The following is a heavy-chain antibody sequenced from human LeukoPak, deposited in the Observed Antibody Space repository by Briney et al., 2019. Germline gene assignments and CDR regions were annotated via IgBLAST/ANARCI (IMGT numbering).Heavy chain of an antibody. V-gene: IGHV1-69*13. CDR1: GGTFSSYA. J-gene: IGHJ4*02. CDR2: IIPIFGTA. CDR3: AREGIVVVPAAIGYYFDY. Sequence: SVKVSCKASGGTFSSYAISWVRQAPGQGLEWMGGIIPIFGTANYAQKFRGRVTITADESTSTAYMELSSLRSEDTAVYYCAREGIVVVPAAIGYYFDYWGQGTLVTVSS. D-gene: IGHD2-2*02.